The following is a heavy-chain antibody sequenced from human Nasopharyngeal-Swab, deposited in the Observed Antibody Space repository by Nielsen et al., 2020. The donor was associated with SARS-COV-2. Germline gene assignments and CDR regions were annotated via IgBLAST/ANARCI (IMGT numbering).Heavy chain of an antibody. Sequence: GGSLRLSCAASGFTFSSYAMHWVRQAPGKGLEWVAVISYDGSNKYYADSVKGRFTISRDNSKNTLYLQMNSLRAEDTAVYYCARAYYDSGGASMRPLCQHWGQGTLVTVSP. CDR2: ISYDGSNK. CDR3: ARAYYDSGGASMRPLCQH. J-gene: IGHJ1*01. V-gene: IGHV3-30*04. D-gene: IGHD3-22*01. CDR1: GFTFSSYA.